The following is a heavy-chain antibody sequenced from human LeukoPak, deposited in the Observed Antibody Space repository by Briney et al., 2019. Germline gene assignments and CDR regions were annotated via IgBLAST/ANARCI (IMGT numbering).Heavy chain of an antibody. J-gene: IGHJ3*02. CDR1: GFTFSSYE. V-gene: IGHV3-48*03. CDR2: ISSSGSTI. D-gene: IGHD5-18*01. CDR3: ARPSYSYGQVVAISFDI. Sequence: GGSLRLSCAASGFTFSSYEMNWVRRAPGKGLEWVSYISSSGSTIYYADSEKGRFTISRDNAKNSLYLQMNSLRAEDTAVYYCARPSYSYGQVVAISFDIWGQGTMVTVSS.